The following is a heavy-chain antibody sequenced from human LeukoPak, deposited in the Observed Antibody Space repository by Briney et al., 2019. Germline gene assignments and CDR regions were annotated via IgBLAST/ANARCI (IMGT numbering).Heavy chain of an antibody. Sequence: APVKVSCKTSGFTFTNYGVSWVRQAPGQGLEWMGWIIASNGYTSYAQKFRDRVTITRDTATSTAYMDLKSLKSDDTALYYCARNGYCSSSSCLFDYWGQGTLVTVSS. CDR1: GFTFTNYG. CDR2: IIASNGYT. D-gene: IGHD2-2*03. J-gene: IGHJ4*02. V-gene: IGHV1-18*01. CDR3: ARNGYCSSSSCLFDY.